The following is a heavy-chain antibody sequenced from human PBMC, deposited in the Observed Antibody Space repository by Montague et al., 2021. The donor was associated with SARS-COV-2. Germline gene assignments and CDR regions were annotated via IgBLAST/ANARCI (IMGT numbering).Heavy chain of an antibody. CDR1: GYSFTSYW. J-gene: IGHJ4*02. Sequence: QSGAKVKKPGESLKISCKGSGYSFTSYWVGWVRQMPGKGLEWMGIIYPDDSDTRYSPSFQGQVTISADKSISTAYLQWSSLKASDTAMYYCARLSYYGSGSYPFDYWGQGTLVTVSS. CDR3: ARLSYYGSGSYPFDY. V-gene: IGHV5-51*01. CDR2: IYPDDSDT. D-gene: IGHD3-10*01.